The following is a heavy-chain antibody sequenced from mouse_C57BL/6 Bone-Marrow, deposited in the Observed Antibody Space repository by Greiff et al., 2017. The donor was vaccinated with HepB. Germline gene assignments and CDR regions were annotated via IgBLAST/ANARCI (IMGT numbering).Heavy chain of an antibody. CDR3: TSYSSWFAY. J-gene: IGHJ3*01. CDR1: GFNIKDDY. D-gene: IGHD2-12*01. CDR2: IDPENGDT. Sequence: DVQLQESGAELVRPGASVKLSCTASGFNIKDDYMHWVKQRPEQGLEWIGWIDPENGDTEYASKFQGKATITADTSSNTAYLQLSSLTSEDTAVYYCTSYSSWFAYWGQGTLVTVSA. V-gene: IGHV14-4*01.